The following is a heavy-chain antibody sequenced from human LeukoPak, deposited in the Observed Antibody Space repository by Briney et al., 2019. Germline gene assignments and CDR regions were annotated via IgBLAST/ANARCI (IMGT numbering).Heavy chain of an antibody. Sequence: PGGSLRLSCAASGFTFSSYAMSWVRQAPGKGLEWVSAISGSGGSTYYADSVKGRFTISRDNSKNTLYLQMNSLRAEDTAVYYCATREGSGPLADPWGQGTLVTVSS. CDR2: ISGSGGST. V-gene: IGHV3-23*01. D-gene: IGHD6-19*01. CDR3: ATREGSGPLADP. CDR1: GFTFSSYA. J-gene: IGHJ5*02.